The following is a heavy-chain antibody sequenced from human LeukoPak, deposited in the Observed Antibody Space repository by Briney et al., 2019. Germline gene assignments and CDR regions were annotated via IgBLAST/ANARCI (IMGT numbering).Heavy chain of an antibody. Sequence: GGSLRLSCAASGFTFSSYGMHWVRQAPGKGLEWVAVISYDGSNKYYADSVKGRFTISRDNSKNTLYLQMNSLRAEDTAVYYCAKDARLVGGFFDYWGQGTLVTVSS. D-gene: IGHD1-26*01. J-gene: IGHJ4*02. CDR2: ISYDGSNK. CDR1: GFTFSSYG. V-gene: IGHV3-30*18. CDR3: AKDARLVGGFFDY.